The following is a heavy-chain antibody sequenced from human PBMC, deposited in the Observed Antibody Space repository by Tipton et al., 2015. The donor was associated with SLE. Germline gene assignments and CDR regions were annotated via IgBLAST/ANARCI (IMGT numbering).Heavy chain of an antibody. CDR3: AKDSPPVEYSSMYYFDY. V-gene: IGHV3-23*01. D-gene: IGHD2-2*01. Sequence: SLRLSCAASGFTFSSYAMSWVRQAPGKGLEWVSGISGSGGSTYYADSVKGRFTISRDNSKNTLFLQMNSLRAEDTAVYYCAKDSPPVEYSSMYYFDYWGQGTLVTVSS. CDR1: GFTFSSYA. J-gene: IGHJ4*02. CDR2: ISGSGGST.